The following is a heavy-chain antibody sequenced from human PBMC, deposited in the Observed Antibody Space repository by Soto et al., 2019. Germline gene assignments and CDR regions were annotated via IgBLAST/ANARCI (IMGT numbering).Heavy chain of an antibody. CDR1: GFSVNNNY. CDR3: AKLWGYYFES. Sequence: VGSLRLSCSASGFSVNNNYMTWVRQAPGRRPEWVAVIYTRGTTHYADFATGRFTFSRDNSKNTLYLQMDSLRPEDTAVYYCAKLWGYYFESWGPGTLVTVSS. D-gene: IGHD2-21*01. J-gene: IGHJ4*02. CDR2: IYTRGTT. V-gene: IGHV3-53*01.